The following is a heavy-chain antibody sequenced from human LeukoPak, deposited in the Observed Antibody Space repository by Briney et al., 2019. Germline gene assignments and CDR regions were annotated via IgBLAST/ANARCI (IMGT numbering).Heavy chain of an antibody. Sequence: ASVKVSCKASGYTFTSYGISWGRQAPGQGLEWMGWISAYNGNTNYAQELQGRVTMTTDTSTSTAYMELRSLRSDDTAVYYCARELDVGYCTNGVCSLFDYWGQGTLVTVSS. CDR3: ARELDVGYCTNGVCSLFDY. D-gene: IGHD2-8*01. CDR2: ISAYNGNT. V-gene: IGHV1-18*01. CDR1: GYTFTSYG. J-gene: IGHJ4*02.